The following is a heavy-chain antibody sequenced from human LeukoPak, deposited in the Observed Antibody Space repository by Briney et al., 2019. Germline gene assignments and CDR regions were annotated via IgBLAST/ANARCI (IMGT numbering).Heavy chain of an antibody. D-gene: IGHD3-22*01. Sequence: PSETLSLTCAVYGGSFSGYYWSWTRQPPGKGLEWIGEINHGGSTNYNPSLKSRVTMSVDTSKNQFSLKLSSVTAADTAVYYCARGGGDYYDSSGYYYVNFDYWGQGTLVTVSS. CDR1: GGSFSGYY. J-gene: IGHJ4*02. CDR3: ARGGGDYYDSSGYYYVNFDY. CDR2: INHGGST. V-gene: IGHV4-34*01.